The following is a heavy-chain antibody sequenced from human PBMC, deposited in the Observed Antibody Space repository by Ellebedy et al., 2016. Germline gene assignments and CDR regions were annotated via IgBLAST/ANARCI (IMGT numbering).Heavy chain of an antibody. D-gene: IGHD3-10*01. CDR3: ARRRYGSGRSYWYFDL. V-gene: IGHV3-7*03. CDR2: IKQDGSEK. CDR1: GFTFSSYW. Sequence: GESLKISXAASGFTFSSYWMSWVRQAPGKGLEWVANIKQDGSEKYYVDSVKGRFTISRDNAKNSLYLQMNSLRAEDTAMYYCARRRYGSGRSYWYFDLWGRGTLVTVSS. J-gene: IGHJ2*01.